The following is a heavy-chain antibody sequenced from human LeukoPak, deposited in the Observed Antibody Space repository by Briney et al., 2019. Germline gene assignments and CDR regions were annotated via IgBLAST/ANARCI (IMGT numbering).Heavy chain of an antibody. CDR2: IIPIFGTA. D-gene: IGHD3-16*01. Sequence: VASVEVSCKASGGTFSSYAISWVRQAPGQGLEWMGGIIPIFGTANYAQKFQGRVTITTDESTSTAYMELSSLRSEDTAVYYCARAIMGMTVSRYYFDYWGQGTLVTVSS. CDR1: GGTFSSYA. J-gene: IGHJ4*02. V-gene: IGHV1-69*05. CDR3: ARAIMGMTVSRYYFDY.